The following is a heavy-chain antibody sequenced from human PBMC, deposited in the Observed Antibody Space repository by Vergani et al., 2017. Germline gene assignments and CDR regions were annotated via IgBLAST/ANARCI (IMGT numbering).Heavy chain of an antibody. Sequence: EVQLVESGGGLVQPGGSLRLSCAASGFTFSSYSMNWVRQAPGKGLEWVSYISSSSSTIYYADSVKGRFTISRDNAKNSLYLQMNSLRAEDTAVYYCAKDSGTMVRGFFDYWGQGTLVTVSS. CDR1: GFTFSSYS. CDR3: AKDSGTMVRGFFDY. V-gene: IGHV3-48*01. D-gene: IGHD3-10*01. J-gene: IGHJ4*02. CDR2: ISSSSSTI.